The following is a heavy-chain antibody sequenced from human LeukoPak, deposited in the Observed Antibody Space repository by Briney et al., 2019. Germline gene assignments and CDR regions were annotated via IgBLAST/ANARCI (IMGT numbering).Heavy chain of an antibody. CDR3: ARGLEKYDFWSGFDP. J-gene: IGHJ5*02. Sequence: SETLSLTRTVSGGSISSYYWNWIRQPPGKGLEWIGYIYYSGSTNYNPSLKSRVTISVDTSKNQFSLKLNSVTAADTAVYYCARGLEKYDFWSGFDPWGQGTLVTVSS. V-gene: IGHV4-59*01. CDR2: IYYSGST. CDR1: GGSISSYY. D-gene: IGHD3-3*01.